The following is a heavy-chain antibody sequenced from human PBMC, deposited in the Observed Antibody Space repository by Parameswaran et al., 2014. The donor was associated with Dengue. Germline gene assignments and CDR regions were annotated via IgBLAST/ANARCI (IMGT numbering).Heavy chain of an antibody. V-gene: IGHV1-2*02. J-gene: IGHJ6*02. CDR2: INPSSGGT. CDR1: GYTFTGYY. D-gene: IGHD2-15*01. Sequence: PGASVKVSCKASGYTFTGYYMHWVRQAPGQGLEWMGWINPSSGGTNYAQKFQGRVTMTRDTSISTAYMELRWLRSDDTAIYYCAREVGYCSGGSCYYYYGMDVWGQGTTVTVSS. CDR3: AREVGYCSGGSCYYYYGMDV.